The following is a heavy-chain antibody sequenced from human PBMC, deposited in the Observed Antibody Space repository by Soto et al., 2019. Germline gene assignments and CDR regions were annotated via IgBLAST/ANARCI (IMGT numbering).Heavy chain of an antibody. J-gene: IGHJ4*02. V-gene: IGHV1-3*05. CDR3: ARVLVGATPVDY. Sequence: QVQLVQFGAEEKKPGASVKVSCKASGYTFTSYAMHWVRQAPGQRLEWMGWINAGNGNTKYSQKFQGRVTITRDTSASTAYMELSSLRSEDTAVYYCARVLVGATPVDYWGQGTLVTVSS. D-gene: IGHD1-26*01. CDR2: INAGNGNT. CDR1: GYTFTSYA.